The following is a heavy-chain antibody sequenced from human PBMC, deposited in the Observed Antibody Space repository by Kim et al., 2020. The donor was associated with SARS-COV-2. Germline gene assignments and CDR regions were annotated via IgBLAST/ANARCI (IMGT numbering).Heavy chain of an antibody. CDR3: AEGDCSRVRCYTKDY. V-gene: IGHV3-23*01. CDR1: GFTFDNFA. Sequence: GGSLRLSCTASGFTFDNFAISWVRQSPGRGLEWVSTISSGGDSTFYADSVKGRFTLSRDNSMSSVYLQMNSLRAEDTALYYCAEGDCSRVRCYTKDYWG. CDR2: ISSGGDST. J-gene: IGHJ4*01. D-gene: IGHD6-13*01.